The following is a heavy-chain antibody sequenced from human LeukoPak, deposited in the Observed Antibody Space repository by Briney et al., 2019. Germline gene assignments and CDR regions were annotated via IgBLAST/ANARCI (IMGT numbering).Heavy chain of an antibody. CDR3: ARDRSSGWVPDAFDI. D-gene: IGHD6-19*01. CDR1: GFTFSSYS. J-gene: IGHJ3*02. Sequence: GGSLRLSCAASGFTFSSYSMNWVRQAPGKGLEWVSCISTSSSYIYYADSVKGRFTISRDNAKNSLYLQMNSLRAEDTAVYYCARDRSSGWVPDAFDIWGQGTMVTVSS. CDR2: ISTSSSYI. V-gene: IGHV3-21*01.